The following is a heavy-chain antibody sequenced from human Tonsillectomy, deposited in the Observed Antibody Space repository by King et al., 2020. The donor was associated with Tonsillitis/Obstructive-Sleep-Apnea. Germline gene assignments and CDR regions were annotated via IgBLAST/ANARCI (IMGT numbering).Heavy chain of an antibody. Sequence: VQLVESGGGLVQPGRSLRLSCAASGFTFDDYAMYWVRQAPGKGLEWVSGISWNSGKMVYADSVKGRFTISRDNAKNSLYLRMNSLRPEDTALYYCAKGLIIGESCTPGDGFDFWGQGTMVTVPS. V-gene: IGHV3-9*01. D-gene: IGHD2/OR15-2a*01. CDR2: ISWNSGKM. J-gene: IGHJ3*01. CDR1: GFTFDDYA. CDR3: AKGLIIGESCTPGDGFDF.